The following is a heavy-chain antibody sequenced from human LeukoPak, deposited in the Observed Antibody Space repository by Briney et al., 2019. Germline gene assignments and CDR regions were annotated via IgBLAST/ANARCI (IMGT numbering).Heavy chain of an antibody. D-gene: IGHD6-19*01. Sequence: GGSLRLSCVASGFTFSSYSMNWVRQAPGKGLEWVSSISSSSSSIYYADSVRGRFTVSRDNAKNSLYLQMNSLRAEDTAVYYCATGRIAVADSFDYWGQGTLVTVSS. J-gene: IGHJ4*02. CDR1: GFTFSSYS. V-gene: IGHV3-21*01. CDR2: ISSSSSSI. CDR3: ATGRIAVADSFDY.